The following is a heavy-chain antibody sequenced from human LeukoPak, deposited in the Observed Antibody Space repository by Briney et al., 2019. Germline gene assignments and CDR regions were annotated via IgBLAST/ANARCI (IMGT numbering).Heavy chain of an antibody. Sequence: GGSLRLSCAASGFTFSSYAMHWVRQAPGKGLEWVAVISYDGSNKYYADSVKGRFTISRDNSKNTLYLQMNSLRAEDTAVYYCAKVSPVGYFDYWGQGTLVTVSS. CDR1: GFTFSSYA. CDR2: ISYDGSNK. J-gene: IGHJ4*02. V-gene: IGHV3-30-3*01. CDR3: AKVSPVGYFDY.